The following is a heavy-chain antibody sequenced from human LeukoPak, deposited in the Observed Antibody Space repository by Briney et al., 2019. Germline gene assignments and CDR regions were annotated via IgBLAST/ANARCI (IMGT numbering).Heavy chain of an antibody. V-gene: IGHV3-23*01. J-gene: IGHJ4*02. CDR1: GFTFSSYA. D-gene: IGHD3-3*01. Sequence: GGSLRLSCAASGFTFSSYAMSWVRQAPGKGLEWVSAISGSGRSTYYADSVKGRFTISRDNSKNTLYLQMNSLRAEDTAVYYCAKEGLRFLEWLLGSSYFDYWGQGTLVTVSS. CDR2: ISGSGRST. CDR3: AKEGLRFLEWLLGSSYFDY.